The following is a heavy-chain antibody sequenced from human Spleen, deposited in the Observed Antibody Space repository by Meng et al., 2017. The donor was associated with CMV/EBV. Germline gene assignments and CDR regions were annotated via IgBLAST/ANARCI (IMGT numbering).Heavy chain of an antibody. CDR3: ARVYLFEKSGYRDFDY. D-gene: IGHD3-3*01. Sequence: GESLKISCGASGFIFGDYHMGWVRQAPGKGLEWTSFISSVGGTTYYAASVKGRFTISRDNAENSVYLQMDSLRAEDTAVYYCARVYLFEKSGYRDFDYWGQGTLVTVSS. V-gene: IGHV3-11*04. CDR1: GFIFGDYH. CDR2: ISSVGGTT. J-gene: IGHJ4*02.